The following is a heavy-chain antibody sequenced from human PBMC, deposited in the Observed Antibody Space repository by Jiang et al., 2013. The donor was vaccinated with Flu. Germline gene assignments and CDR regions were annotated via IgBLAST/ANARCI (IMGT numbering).Heavy chain of an antibody. CDR3: ARDLTYYYDSSGYYGGFDY. CDR2: ISSSSSYX. D-gene: IGHD3-22*01. V-gene: IGHV3-11*06. Sequence: EXVSYISSSSSYXNYADSVKGRFTISRDNAKNSLYLQMNSLRAEDTAVYYCARDLTYYYDSSGYYGGFDYWGQGTLVTVSS. J-gene: IGHJ4*02.